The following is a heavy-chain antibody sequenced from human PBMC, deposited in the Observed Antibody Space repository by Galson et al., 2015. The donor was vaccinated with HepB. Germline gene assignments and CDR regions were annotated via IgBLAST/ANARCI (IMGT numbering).Heavy chain of an antibody. V-gene: IGHV3-9*01. CDR3: ARAPKGWGPSDY. J-gene: IGHJ4*02. D-gene: IGHD3-16*01. CDR2: INWDGVLI. Sequence: SLRLSCAASGFTFDDYAIHWVRQVPGKGLEWVSGINWDGVLISYPDSVNGRFPVSRDNVKNCLYLQMNDLRPEDTALYFCARAPKGWGPSDYWGQGTLVTVSS. CDR1: GFTFDDYA.